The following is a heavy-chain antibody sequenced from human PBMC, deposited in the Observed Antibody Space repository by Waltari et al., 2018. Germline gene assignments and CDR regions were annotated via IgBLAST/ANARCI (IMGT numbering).Heavy chain of an antibody. V-gene: IGHV6-1*01. D-gene: IGHD4-17*01. CDR1: GASVSSQRAA. CDR3: ARDRTRTAVATDDNYFDP. CDR2: TYYRSKWYN. J-gene: IGHJ5*02. Sequence: QVQLQQSGPGLVKTSQTLSLTCAISGASVSSQRAAWNWIRKSPSRGLEWLGRTYYRSKWYNDYAVSVKSRIIINSDTSKNQFSLQLNSVTPEDTALYFCARDRTRTAVATDDNYFDPWGQGILVTVSS.